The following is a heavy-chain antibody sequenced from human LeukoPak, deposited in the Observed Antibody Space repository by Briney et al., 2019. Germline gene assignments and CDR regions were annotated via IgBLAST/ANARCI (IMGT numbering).Heavy chain of an antibody. CDR3: AAPFYYYGSGSYYNNPFDY. CDR1: GFMFSSNW. CDR2: ISGSGGST. V-gene: IGHV3-23*01. J-gene: IGHJ4*02. D-gene: IGHD3-10*01. Sequence: GGSLRLSCAASGFMFSSNWMSWVRLAPGKGLEWVSAISGSGGSTYYADSAKGRFTIFRDNSKNTLYLQMNSLRAEDTAVYYCAAPFYYYGSGSYYNNPFDYWGQGTLVTVSS.